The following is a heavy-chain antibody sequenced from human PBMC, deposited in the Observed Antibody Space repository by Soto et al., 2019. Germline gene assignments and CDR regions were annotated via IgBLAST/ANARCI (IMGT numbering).Heavy chain of an antibody. CDR1: GYTFTNYG. CDR3: ARGDSSSGLDP. V-gene: IGHV1-18*01. J-gene: IGHJ5*02. CDR2: ISAYNGNT. D-gene: IGHD6-6*01. Sequence: QVQVVQSGTEVKKPGASVKVSCKASGYTFTNYGISWVRQAPGQGLEWMGWISAYNGNTNYAQIFLGRVTLTTDTSTTTAYMELRSLRSDDTAVYYCARGDSSSGLDPWGQGTLVTVSS.